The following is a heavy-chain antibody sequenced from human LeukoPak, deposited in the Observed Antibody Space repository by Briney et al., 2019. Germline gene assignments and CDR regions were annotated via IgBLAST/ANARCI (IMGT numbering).Heavy chain of an antibody. CDR3: ARQGSGGRAFDI. D-gene: IGHD1-26*01. CDR2: IYSSGST. CDR1: GGSISSYY. Sequence: SETLSLTCTVSGGSISSYYWSWIRQPPGKGLEWIGYIYSSGSTNSNPSLKSRVTISVDTSKSQFSLKMTSVTAADTAVYYCARQGSGGRAFDIWGQGTMVTVSS. J-gene: IGHJ3*02. V-gene: IGHV4-59*08.